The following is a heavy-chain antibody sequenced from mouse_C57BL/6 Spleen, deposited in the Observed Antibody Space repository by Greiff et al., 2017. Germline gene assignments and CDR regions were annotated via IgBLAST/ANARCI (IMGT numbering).Heavy chain of an antibody. J-gene: IGHJ4*01. D-gene: IGHD2-1*01. CDR3: SRSYGKNAMDY. CDR1: GYTFTDYY. V-gene: IGHV1-75*01. CDR2: IFPGSGST. Sequence: QVHVKQSGPELVKPGASVKISCKASGYTFTDYYINWVKQRPGQGLEWIGWIFPGSGSTYYNEKFKGKATLTVDKSSSTAYMLLSSLTSEDSAVYFCSRSYGKNAMDYWGQGTSVTVSS.